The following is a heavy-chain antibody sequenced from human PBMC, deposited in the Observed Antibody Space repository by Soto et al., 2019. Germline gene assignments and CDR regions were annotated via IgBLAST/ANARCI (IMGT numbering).Heavy chain of an antibody. CDR1: GYTFSNFW. D-gene: IGHD6-13*01. Sequence: GESLKISCQCSGYTFSNFWIGWVRQLPGKGLEWMGIIYPGDHETRYSPSFHGKVTISADKSINTAYLQWNSLEASDTAFYFCARSPRSSPYFDYWGQGALVTVS. CDR2: IYPGDHET. V-gene: IGHV5-51*01. CDR3: ARSPRSSPYFDY. J-gene: IGHJ4*02.